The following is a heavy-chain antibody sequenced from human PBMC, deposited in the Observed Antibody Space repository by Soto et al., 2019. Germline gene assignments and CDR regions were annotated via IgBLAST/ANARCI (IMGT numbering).Heavy chain of an antibody. CDR1: GFTFSSYS. CDR2: ISSSSSTI. J-gene: IGHJ4*02. D-gene: IGHD6-19*01. CDR3: ASPDNSYDSGWYYFDY. V-gene: IGHV3-48*02. Sequence: GGSLRLSCAASGFTFSSYSMNWVRQAPGKGLEWVSYISSSSSTIYSAASVKGRFTISSDNAKNSLFLQMNSLRDEDAAVYYCASPDNSYDSGWYYFDYWGQGTLVTVSS.